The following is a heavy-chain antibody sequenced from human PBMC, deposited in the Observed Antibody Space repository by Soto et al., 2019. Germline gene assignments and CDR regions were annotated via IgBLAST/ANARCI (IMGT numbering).Heavy chain of an antibody. D-gene: IGHD3-22*01. CDR2: INPNSGGT. J-gene: IGHJ4*02. V-gene: IGHV1-2*02. CDR1: GYTFTGYY. CDR3: ARGRYYDRSPTPYFDY. Sequence: ASVKVSCKASGYTFTGYYMHWVRQAPGRGLEWMGWINPNSGGTNYAQKFQGRVTMTRDTSISTAYMELSRLRSDDTAVYYCARGRYYDRSPTPYFDYWGQGTLVTVYS.